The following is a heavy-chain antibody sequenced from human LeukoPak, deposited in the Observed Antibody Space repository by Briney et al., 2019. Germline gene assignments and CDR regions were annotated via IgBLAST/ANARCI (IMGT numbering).Heavy chain of an antibody. CDR2: IYSGGST. J-gene: IGHJ5*02. CDR3: AKNYDSSGYYLGWFDP. V-gene: IGHV3-53*05. D-gene: IGHD3-22*01. Sequence: GGSLRLSCAASGFTVSSNYMSWVRQAPGKGLEWVSVIYSGGSTYYADSVKGRFTISRDNSKNTLYLQMNSLRAEDTAVYYCAKNYDSSGYYLGWFDPWGQGTLVTVSS. CDR1: GFTVSSNY.